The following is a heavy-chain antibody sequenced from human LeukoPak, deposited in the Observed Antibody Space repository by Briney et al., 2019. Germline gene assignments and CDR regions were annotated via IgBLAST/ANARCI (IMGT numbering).Heavy chain of an antibody. Sequence: GGSLRLSCGASGSTFSTYPMTWVRQAPGQGLEWVSAISGNSVTIYYADSVKGRFTISRDNSKNTLYLQMYSLRAEDTAVYYCAKILSGTYSFDLWGQGTLVTVSS. CDR1: GSTFSTYP. CDR3: AKILSGTYSFDL. J-gene: IGHJ4*02. V-gene: IGHV3-23*01. CDR2: ISGNSVTI. D-gene: IGHD1-26*01.